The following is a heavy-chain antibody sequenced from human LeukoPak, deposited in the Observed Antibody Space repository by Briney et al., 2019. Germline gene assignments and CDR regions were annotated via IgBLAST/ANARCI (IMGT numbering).Heavy chain of an antibody. CDR3: ARRCVVIRVILVGFHKEAYYFES. V-gene: IGHV3-23*01. CDR1: GITPSNYG. CDR2: ILAGVGRT. Sequence: RGSLRPSCALSGITPSNYGMSCVRPAPEGGLEWVACILAGVGRTNYADSVKGRFSLSRHNPKNTLYLRMSRLRAEDTAVNFCARRCVVIRVILVGFHKEAYYFESWGQGALVTVSS. D-gene: IGHD3/OR15-3a*01. J-gene: IGHJ4*02.